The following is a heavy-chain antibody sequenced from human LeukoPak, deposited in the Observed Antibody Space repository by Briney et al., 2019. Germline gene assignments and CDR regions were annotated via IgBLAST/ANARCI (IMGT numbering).Heavy chain of an antibody. CDR1: GFTFSSYG. CDR2: ISGSGGST. CDR3: AKTRGLAAAGSYFDY. V-gene: IGHV3-23*01. D-gene: IGHD6-13*01. Sequence: GGSLRLSCAASGFTFSSYGMSWVRQAPGKGLEWVSPISGSGGSTYYADSVKGRFTISRDNSKNTLYLQMNSLRAEDTAVYYCAKTRGLAAAGSYFDYWGQGTLVTVSS. J-gene: IGHJ4*02.